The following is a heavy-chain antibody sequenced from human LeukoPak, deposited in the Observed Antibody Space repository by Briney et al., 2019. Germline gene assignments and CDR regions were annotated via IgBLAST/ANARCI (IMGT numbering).Heavy chain of an antibody. CDR1: GGSVSSGSYY. J-gene: IGHJ3*02. D-gene: IGHD1-26*01. Sequence: SETLSLTCTVSGGSVSSGSYYWSWIRQPPGKGLEWTGYIYYSGSTNYNPSLKSRVTISVDTSKNQFSLKLSSVTAADTAVYYCARSLGWDSGAFNIWGQGQWSPSLQ. V-gene: IGHV4-61*01. CDR2: IYYSGST. CDR3: ARSLGWDSGAFNI.